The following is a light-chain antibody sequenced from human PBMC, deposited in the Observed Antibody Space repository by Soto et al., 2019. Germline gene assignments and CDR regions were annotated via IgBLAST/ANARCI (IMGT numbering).Light chain of an antibody. CDR2: DTS. CDR3: QQRSNWPPLT. Sequence: EIVLTQSPATLSLSPGERATLSCRASQSVSSYLAWYQQRPGQAPRLLIYDTSNRATGIPARFSGSGSGTDFTITINSLEPEDFAVYYCQQRSNWPPLTFGGGTKMEIK. V-gene: IGKV3-11*01. J-gene: IGKJ4*01. CDR1: QSVSSY.